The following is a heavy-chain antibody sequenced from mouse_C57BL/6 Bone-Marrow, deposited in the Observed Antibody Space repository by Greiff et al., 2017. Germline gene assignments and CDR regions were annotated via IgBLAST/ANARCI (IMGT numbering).Heavy chain of an antibody. CDR1: GFNIKDDY. V-gene: IGHV14-4*01. CDR2: IDPEYGDT. J-gene: IGHJ2*01. CDR3: ARTSVIDY. Sequence: EVQLLQSGAGLVRPGASVKLSCTASGFNIKDDYMNWVKQRPEQGLEWIGWIDPEYGDTEYASKSPGKGTITTDTATNTAYLKLSSLTYEDTAVYYCARTSVIDYWGQGTTLTVSS. D-gene: IGHD1-1*01.